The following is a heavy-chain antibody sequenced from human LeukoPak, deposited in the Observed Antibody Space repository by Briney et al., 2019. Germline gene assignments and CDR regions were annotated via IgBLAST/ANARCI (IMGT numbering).Heavy chain of an antibody. D-gene: IGHD6-13*01. Sequence: SETLSLTCTVSGGSISSYYWSWIRQPAGKGLEWIGRIYTSGSTNYNPSLKSRVTMSVDTSKNQFSLKLSSVTAADTAVYYCARLGSSSWPYYYYGIDVWGQGTTVTVSS. CDR3: ARLGSSSWPYYYYGIDV. CDR2: IYTSGST. J-gene: IGHJ6*02. CDR1: GGSISSYY. V-gene: IGHV4-4*07.